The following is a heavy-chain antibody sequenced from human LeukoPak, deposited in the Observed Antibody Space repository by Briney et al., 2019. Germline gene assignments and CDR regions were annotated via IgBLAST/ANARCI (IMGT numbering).Heavy chain of an antibody. V-gene: IGHV4-4*07. CDR1: GGSISSYY. D-gene: IGHD3-22*01. J-gene: IGHJ3*02. CDR2: IYTSGST. CDR3: ARQRTMTSAFDI. Sequence: SETLSLTCTVSGGSISSYYWSWIRQPAGKGLEWIGRIYTSGSTNYNPSLKSRVTISVDTSKNQFSLKLSSVTAADTAVYYCARQRTMTSAFDIWGQGTMVTVSS.